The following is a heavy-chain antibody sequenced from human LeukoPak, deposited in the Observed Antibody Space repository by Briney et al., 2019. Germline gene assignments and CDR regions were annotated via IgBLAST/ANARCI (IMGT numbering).Heavy chain of an antibody. J-gene: IGHJ4*02. CDR2: IWYDGSNK. D-gene: IGHD3-22*01. Sequence: GGSLGLSCAASGFTFSSYGMHWVRQAPGKGLEWVAVIWYDGSNKYYADSVKGRFTISRDNSKNTLYLQMNSLRAEDTAVYYCARDAYYYDSSGYYPLDYWGQGTLVTVSS. V-gene: IGHV3-33*01. CDR3: ARDAYYYDSSGYYPLDY. CDR1: GFTFSSYG.